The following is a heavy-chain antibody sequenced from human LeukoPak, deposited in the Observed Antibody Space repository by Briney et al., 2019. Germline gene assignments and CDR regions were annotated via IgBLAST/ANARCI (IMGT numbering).Heavy chain of an antibody. D-gene: IGHD6-13*01. CDR3: ARRNSSSWRRRDAFDI. CDR2: IYYSGST. V-gene: IGHV4-59*08. J-gene: IGHJ3*02. Sequence: SETLSLTCTVSGGSISSYYWSWIRQPPGKGLEWIGYIYYSGSTNYNPSLKSRVTISVDTSKNQFSLKPSSVTAADTAVYYCARRNSSSWRRRDAFDIWGQGTMVTVSS. CDR1: GGSISSYY.